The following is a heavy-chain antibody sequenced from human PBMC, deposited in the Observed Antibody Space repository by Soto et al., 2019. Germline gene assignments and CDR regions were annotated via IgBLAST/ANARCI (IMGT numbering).Heavy chain of an antibody. CDR2: ISGSGGST. CDR1: GFTFSSYV. Sequence: EVQLLESGGGLVQPGGSLRLSCAASGFTFSSYVMSWVRQAPGKGLEWVSAISGSGGSTYYADSVKGRFTISRDNSKNTLYLQMNSLRAEDTAVYYCAKDPNIVVVPAASGSYDYWGQGTLVTVSS. D-gene: IGHD2-2*01. V-gene: IGHV3-23*01. CDR3: AKDPNIVVVPAASGSYDY. J-gene: IGHJ4*02.